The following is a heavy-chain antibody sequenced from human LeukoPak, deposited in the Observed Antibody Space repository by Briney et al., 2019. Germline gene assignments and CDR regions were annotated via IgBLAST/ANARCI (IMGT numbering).Heavy chain of an antibody. CDR3: ARLIVGATDY. D-gene: IGHD1-26*01. CDR2: IKQDGSEK. Sequence: PGGSLRLSCAASGFTFSNYWMKWVRQAPGKGLEWVANIKQDGSEKYYVDSVKGRFTISRDNAKNSLYLQMNSLRAEDTAVYYCARLIVGATDYWGQGTLVTVSS. V-gene: IGHV3-7*01. CDR1: GFTFSNYW. J-gene: IGHJ4*02.